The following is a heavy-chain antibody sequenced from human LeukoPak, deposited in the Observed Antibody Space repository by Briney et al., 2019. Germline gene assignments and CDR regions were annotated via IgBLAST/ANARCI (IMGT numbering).Heavy chain of an antibody. CDR1: GYTFTGYY. CDR2: INPNSGGT. V-gene: IGHV1-2*02. Sequence: ASVKVSCKASGYTFTGYYMHWVRQAPGQGLEWMGWINPNSGGTNYAQKVQGRVTMTRDTSISTAYMELSRLRSDDPAVYYCARDDILTGAYYFDYWGQGTLVTVSS. D-gene: IGHD3-9*01. J-gene: IGHJ4*02. CDR3: ARDDILTGAYYFDY.